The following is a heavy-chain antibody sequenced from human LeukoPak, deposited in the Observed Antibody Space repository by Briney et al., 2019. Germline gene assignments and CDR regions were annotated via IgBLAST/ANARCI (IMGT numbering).Heavy chain of an antibody. CDR3: ARRAFTSGWYYYDY. CDR2: VYYTGST. V-gene: IGHV4-39*01. Sequence: SETLSLTCTVSGASFSSSNYYWGWIRQPPGTGLEWVGSVYYTGSTYHNPSLKRRVTMSINTSRTQFSLKLRSVTAADTAVYYCARRAFTSGWYYYDYWGQGTLVTVSS. D-gene: IGHD6-19*01. CDR1: GASFSSSNYY. J-gene: IGHJ4*02.